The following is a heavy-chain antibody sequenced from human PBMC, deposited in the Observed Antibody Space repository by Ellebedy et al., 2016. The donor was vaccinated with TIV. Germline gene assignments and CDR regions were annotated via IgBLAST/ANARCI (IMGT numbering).Heavy chain of an antibody. CDR3: ARRRCGGACYSQTYFDS. Sequence: GESLKISCAASGFDFSSYAMSWVRQAPGKGLEWVSAINTVADTTYYADSVKGRFTISRDNSRNILYLQMSSLRADDTAVYYCARRRCGGACYSQTYFDSWGQGTLVIVSS. CDR1: GFDFSSYA. CDR2: INTVADTT. V-gene: IGHV3-23*01. D-gene: IGHD2-21*02. J-gene: IGHJ4*02.